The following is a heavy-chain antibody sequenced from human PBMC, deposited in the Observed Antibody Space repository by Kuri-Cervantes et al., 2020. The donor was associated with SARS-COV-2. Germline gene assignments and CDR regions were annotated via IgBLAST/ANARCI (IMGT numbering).Heavy chain of an antibody. CDR2: IYYSGST. D-gene: IGHD7-27*01. Sequence: GSLRLSCTVSGGSISSHYWSWIRQPPGKGLEWIGYIYYSGSTYYNPSLKSRVSISVDTSKNEFSLKLSSVTAADTAVYYCARDLRLGKSLDYWGQGTLVTVSS. J-gene: IGHJ4*02. CDR1: GGSISSHY. V-gene: IGHV4-59*04. CDR3: ARDLRLGKSLDY.